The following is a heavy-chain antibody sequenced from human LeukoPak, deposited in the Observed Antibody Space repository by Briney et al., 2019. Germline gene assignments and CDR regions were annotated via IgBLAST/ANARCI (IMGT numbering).Heavy chain of an antibody. D-gene: IGHD3-10*01. CDR2: ISSSSNYK. V-gene: IGHV3-21*01. J-gene: IGHJ3*02. Sequence: PGGSLRLSCAASGFTFSNYSMNWVRQAPGKGLEWVSSISSSSNYKYYADSVKGRFTIARDNAKKSLYLQMNSLRAEDTAVYYCARARFGELFLGAFDIWGQGTMVTVSS. CDR3: ARARFGELFLGAFDI. CDR1: GFTFSNYS.